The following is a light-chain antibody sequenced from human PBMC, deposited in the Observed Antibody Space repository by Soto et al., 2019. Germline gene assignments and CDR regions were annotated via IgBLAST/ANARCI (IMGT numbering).Light chain of an antibody. V-gene: IGLV4-60*03. J-gene: IGLJ2*01. CDR2: LEGSGTY. Sequence: QLVLTQSSSASASLGSSVKLTCTLSSGHSRNTIAWRQQQPGKALRYLMKLEGSGTYNKGSGVPDRFSGSSSGADRYLTISNLQSEDEADYYCETWDSRTHVIFGGGTKLTVL. CDR1: SGHSRNT. CDR3: ETWDSRTHVI.